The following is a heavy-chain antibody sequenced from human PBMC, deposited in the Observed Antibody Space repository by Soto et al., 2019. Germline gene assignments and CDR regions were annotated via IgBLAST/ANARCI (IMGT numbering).Heavy chain of an antibody. CDR1: GFTFSSYG. CDR2: XXGXXGXT. V-gene: IGHV3-23*01. Sequence: GGSLRLSCTASGFTFSSYGMCWVRQAPGKGLQWVSTXXGXXGXTXXXDXXXGRFSISRDNSKNTVYLQMDSLRAEDTAMYFCARDVGLDSDDFFAYWGQGTQVTV. D-gene: IGHD3-9*01. J-gene: IGHJ4*02. CDR3: ARDVGLDSDDFFAY.